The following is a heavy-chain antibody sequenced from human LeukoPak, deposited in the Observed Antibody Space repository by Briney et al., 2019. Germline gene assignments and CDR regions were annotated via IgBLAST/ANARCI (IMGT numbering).Heavy chain of an antibody. CDR3: ARGVGATDIDAFDI. D-gene: IGHD1-26*01. V-gene: IGHV4-34*01. Sequence: PSETLSLTCALYGVSFSGYYWSWSRQPPGKGLGGIGEFNHSGSTNYNPSLKSRVTISVDTSKNQFSLKLSSVTAADTAVYYCARGVGATDIDAFDIWGQGTMVTVSS. CDR2: FNHSGST. CDR1: GVSFSGYY. J-gene: IGHJ3*02.